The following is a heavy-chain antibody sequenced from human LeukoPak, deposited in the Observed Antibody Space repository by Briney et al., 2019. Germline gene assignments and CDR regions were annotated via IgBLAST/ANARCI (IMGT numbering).Heavy chain of an antibody. Sequence: SETLSLTCTVSGGSIRSYYWSWIRQPAGEGLEWIGRIDTSGNTNYSPSLKSRLTMSVDTSKNQFSLKLSSVTAADTAVCYCARDRGGGWFDPWGQGTLVTVSS. CDR3: ARDRGGGWFDP. CDR2: IDTSGNT. V-gene: IGHV4-4*07. CDR1: GGSIRSYY. J-gene: IGHJ5*02. D-gene: IGHD3-16*01.